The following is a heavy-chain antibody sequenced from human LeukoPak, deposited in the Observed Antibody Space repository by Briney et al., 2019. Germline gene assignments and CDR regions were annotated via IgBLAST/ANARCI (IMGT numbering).Heavy chain of an antibody. CDR2: IGGSGRST. V-gene: IGHV3-23*01. Sequence: QSGGSLRLSCAASGFTFSSYGMSWVRQAPGKGLEWVSAIGGSGRSTYYADSVKGRFTISRDDSKNTLFLQMNSLRAEDTAVYYCARAKPKNMVRGLIMRRESRYYFDYRGQGTLVTVSS. CDR1: GFTFSSYG. J-gene: IGHJ4*02. D-gene: IGHD3-10*01. CDR3: ARAKPKNMVRGLIMRRESRYYFDY.